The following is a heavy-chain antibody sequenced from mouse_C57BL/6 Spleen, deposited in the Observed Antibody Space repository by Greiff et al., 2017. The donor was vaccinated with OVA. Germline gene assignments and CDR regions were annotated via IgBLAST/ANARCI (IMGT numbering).Heavy chain of an antibody. J-gene: IGHJ3*01. Sequence: EVQLQQSGPELVKPGASVKISCKASGYTFTDYYMNWVKQSHGKSLEWIGDINPNNGGTSYNQKFKGKATLTVDKSSSTAYMELRSLTSEDSAVYYCAREVVAEGFAYWGQGTLVTVSA. CDR2: INPNNGGT. CDR3: AREVVAEGFAY. V-gene: IGHV1-26*01. CDR1: GYTFTDYY. D-gene: IGHD1-1*01.